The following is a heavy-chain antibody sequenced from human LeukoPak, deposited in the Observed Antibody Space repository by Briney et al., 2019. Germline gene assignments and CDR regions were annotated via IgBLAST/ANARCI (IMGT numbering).Heavy chain of an antibody. CDR1: GFTFSSYA. J-gene: IGHJ4*02. Sequence: PGGSLRLSCAASGFTFSSYAMSWVRQAPGKGLEWVSAISGSGGSTYYADSVKGRFIISRDNSKNTLYLQMNSLRAEDTAVYYCAKDPSPSTVTTFDYWGQGTLVTVSS. CDR2: ISGSGGST. V-gene: IGHV3-23*01. D-gene: IGHD4-17*01. CDR3: AKDPSPSTVTTFDY.